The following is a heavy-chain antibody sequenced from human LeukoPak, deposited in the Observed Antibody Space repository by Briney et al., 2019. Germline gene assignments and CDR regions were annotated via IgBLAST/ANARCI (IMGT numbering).Heavy chain of an antibody. CDR3: ARSDCSSTSCYYYYYMDV. V-gene: IGHV4-59*12. J-gene: IGHJ6*03. Sequence: SETLSLTCTVSGGSISNYYWSWIRQPPGKGLEWIGFIYNSGSTNYNPSLKSRVSISFDTSKNHFSLKLSSVTAADTAVYYCARSDCSSTSCYYYYYMDVWGKGTTVTISS. CDR1: GGSISNYY. D-gene: IGHD2-2*01. CDR2: IYNSGST.